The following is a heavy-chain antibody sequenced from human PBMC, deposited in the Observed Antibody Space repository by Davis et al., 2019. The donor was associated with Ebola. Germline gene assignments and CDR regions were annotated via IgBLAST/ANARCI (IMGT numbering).Heavy chain of an antibody. D-gene: IGHD4-17*01. V-gene: IGHV3-66*01. CDR2: IYSGGST. CDR3: ARANYGDGYYFYGMDV. CDR1: GFTVSSNY. J-gene: IGHJ6*02. Sequence: GGSLRLSCAASGFTVSSNYMSWVRQAPGKGLEWVSIIYSGGSTYYAASVKGRFTISRDNSKNTLYLQMNSLRADDTAVYYCARANYGDGYYFYGMDVWGQGTTVTVSS.